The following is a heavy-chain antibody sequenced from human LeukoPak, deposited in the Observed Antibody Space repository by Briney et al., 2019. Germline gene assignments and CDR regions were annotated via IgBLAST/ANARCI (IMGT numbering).Heavy chain of an antibody. V-gene: IGHV4-59*01. CDR1: GGSFISYY. J-gene: IGHJ4*02. CDR3: ARDTSGYSRGSFDY. CDR2: IYYSGYT. D-gene: IGHD3-22*01. Sequence: SETLSLTCTVSGGSFISYYWTWIRQPPGKGLEWIGSIYYSGYTNYNPSPKTRVTMSVDTSNNHFSLNLSSVTAADTAVYYCARDTSGYSRGSFDYWGQGTLVTVS.